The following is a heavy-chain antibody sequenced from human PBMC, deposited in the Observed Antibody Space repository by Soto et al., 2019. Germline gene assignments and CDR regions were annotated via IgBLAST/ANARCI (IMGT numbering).Heavy chain of an antibody. Sequence: SETMSLTCTVSCNSIRSYYWSWIRQTPGKGLEWIGYSYYTGSTNYNPSLQSRVTISVDTSKNQFSLNLSSVTAADTAMYFCANMGCSGAIWHSGKWGQGTQVTVSS. D-gene: IGHD2-15*01. V-gene: IGHV4-59*01. CDR2: SYYTGST. CDR3: ANMGCSGAIWHSGK. J-gene: IGHJ4*02. CDR1: CNSIRSYY.